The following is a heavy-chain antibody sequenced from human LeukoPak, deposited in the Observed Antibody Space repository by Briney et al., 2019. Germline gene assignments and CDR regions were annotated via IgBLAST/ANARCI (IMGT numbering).Heavy chain of an antibody. Sequence: TGGSLRLSCAASGFTFSTYWMHWVRQAPGKGLVWVSCINSDGSSPSYADSVKGRFTISGDNAKNTVYLQMNSLRAEDTAVYYCARWGSSGWYPMDVWGQGTTVTVSS. V-gene: IGHV3-74*01. CDR2: INSDGSSP. CDR3: ARWGSSGWYPMDV. J-gene: IGHJ6*02. D-gene: IGHD6-19*01. CDR1: GFTFSTYW.